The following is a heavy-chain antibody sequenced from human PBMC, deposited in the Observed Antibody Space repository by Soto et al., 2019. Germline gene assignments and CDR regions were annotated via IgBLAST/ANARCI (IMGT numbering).Heavy chain of an antibody. CDR2: ISGYNGNT. CDR1: GYTFTIYG. J-gene: IGHJ4*02. Sequence: QVQLVQSGAEVKKPGASVKVSCKASGYTFTIYGISWVRQAPGQGLEGMGWISGYNGNTDYAQNLQDSVTLTTDASTSSVYMELRSLRSDDTAVYYCARVDYYDSSGYYGYWGQGTLITVSS. D-gene: IGHD3-22*01. V-gene: IGHV1-18*04. CDR3: ARVDYYDSSGYYGY.